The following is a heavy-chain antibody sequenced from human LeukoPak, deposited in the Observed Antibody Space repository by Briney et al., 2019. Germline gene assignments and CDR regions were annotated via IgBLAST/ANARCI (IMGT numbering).Heavy chain of an antibody. V-gene: IGHV4-4*09. Sequence: SETLSLTCTVSRGSISGSIRSYYWSWLRQPPGKGLEWIGYISSSGSVNDNPSLRSRVTISVDTSKNQFFLNPSSVSAADTAVYYCARIPLGYSGAYYFDYWGQGTQVTVSP. J-gene: IGHJ4*02. CDR1: RGSISGSIRSYY. CDR3: ARIPLGYSGAYYFDY. CDR2: ISSSGSV. D-gene: IGHD5-12*01.